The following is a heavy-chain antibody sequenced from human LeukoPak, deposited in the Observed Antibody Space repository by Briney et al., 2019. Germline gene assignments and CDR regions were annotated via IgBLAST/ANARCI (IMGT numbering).Heavy chain of an antibody. V-gene: IGHV1-18*01. D-gene: IGHD3-22*01. CDR2: ISAYNGNT. J-gene: IGHJ1*01. CDR3: ARDVRYYYDSSGKTTEYFQH. CDR1: GYTFTSYG. Sequence: ASVKVSCKASGYTFTSYGISWVRQAPGQGLEWMGWISAYNGNTNYAQKLQGRVTMTTDTSTSTAYMELRSLRSDDTAVYYCARDVRYYYDSSGKTTEYFQHWGQGTLVTVSS.